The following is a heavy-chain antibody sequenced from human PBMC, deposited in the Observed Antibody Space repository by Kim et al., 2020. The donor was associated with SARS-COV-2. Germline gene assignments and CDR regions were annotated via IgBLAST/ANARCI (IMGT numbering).Heavy chain of an antibody. CDR2: ISSNGGST. D-gene: IGHD4-17*01. J-gene: IGHJ1*01. CDR3: VNDVYGALKTRAEYFQH. V-gene: IGHV3-64D*09. CDR1: GLTFSSYA. Sequence: GGSLRLSCSASGLTFSSYAMHWVRQAPGKGLEYVSAISSNGGSTYYADSGKGRFTISRDNSKNTLYLQMSSLRAEDTAVYYCVNDVYGALKTRAEYFQHWGRGTLVTVSS.